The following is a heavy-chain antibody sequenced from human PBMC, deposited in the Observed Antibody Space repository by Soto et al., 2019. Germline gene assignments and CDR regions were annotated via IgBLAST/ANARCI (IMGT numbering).Heavy chain of an antibody. CDR2: IYPGDSDT. Sequence: GESLKISCKGSGYSFTTYWIGWVRQMPGKGLEWMGVIYPGDSDTRFSPSFQGQVTISVDMSISTAYLQWSSLRPEDTAVYYCATWQGSLNFHYWGQGTLVTVSS. J-gene: IGHJ4*02. CDR3: ATWQGSLNFHY. V-gene: IGHV5-51*01. CDR1: GYSFTTYW.